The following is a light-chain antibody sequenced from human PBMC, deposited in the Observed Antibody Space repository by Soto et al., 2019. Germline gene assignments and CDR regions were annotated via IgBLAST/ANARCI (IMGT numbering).Light chain of an antibody. Sequence: QSALTQPPSVSVSPGHSVAISCTGTSSDVGSYNRVSWYQQPPGAAPKLLIYEVSNRPSGVPDRFSGSKSGNTASLTISGLQADDEADYYCSSYTRRSTYVFGTGTKVTVL. V-gene: IGLV2-18*02. J-gene: IGLJ1*01. CDR3: SSYTRRSTYV. CDR1: SSDVGSYNR. CDR2: EVS.